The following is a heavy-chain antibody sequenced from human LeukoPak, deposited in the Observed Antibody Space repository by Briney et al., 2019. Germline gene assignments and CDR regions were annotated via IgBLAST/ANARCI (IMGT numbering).Heavy chain of an antibody. CDR1: GYTFTSYA. CDR3: ARRNCGGDCYSYYYYGMDV. CDR2: INAGNGNT. D-gene: IGHD2-21*02. J-gene: IGHJ6*02. V-gene: IGHV1-3*01. Sequence: ASVKVSCKASGYTFTSYAMHWVRQAPGQRLEWMGWINAGNGNTKYSQKFQGRVTITRDTSASTAYMELSSLRSEDTAVYYCARRNCGGDCYSYYYYGMDVWGQGTTVTVSS.